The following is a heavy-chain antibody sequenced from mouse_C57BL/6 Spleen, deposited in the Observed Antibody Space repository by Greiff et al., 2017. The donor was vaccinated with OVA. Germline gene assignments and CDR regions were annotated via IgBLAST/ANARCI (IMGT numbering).Heavy chain of an antibody. Sequence: EVQRVESGGDLVKPGGSLKLSCAASGFTFSSYGMSWVRQTPDKRLEWVATISSGGSYTYYPDSVKGRFTISRDNAKNTLYLQMSSLKSEDTAMYYCARKDYSGLYYFDYWGQGTTLTVSS. V-gene: IGHV5-6*01. CDR2: ISSGGSYT. J-gene: IGHJ2*01. CDR1: GFTFSSYG. D-gene: IGHD1-1*01. CDR3: ARKDYSGLYYFDY.